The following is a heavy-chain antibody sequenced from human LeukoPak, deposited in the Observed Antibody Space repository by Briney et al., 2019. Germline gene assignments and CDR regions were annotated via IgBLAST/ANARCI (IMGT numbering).Heavy chain of an antibody. Sequence: ASVKVSCKASGYTFTAYYTHWVRQAPGQGLEWMGWINPTTRGTNYAQKFQGRVTMTGDTSISTVYMELSRLTSDDTAVYYCAGLYYDINHSFDYWGQGTLVTVSS. J-gene: IGHJ4*02. V-gene: IGHV1-2*02. CDR1: GYTFTAYY. D-gene: IGHD3-22*01. CDR2: INPTTRGT. CDR3: AGLYYDINHSFDY.